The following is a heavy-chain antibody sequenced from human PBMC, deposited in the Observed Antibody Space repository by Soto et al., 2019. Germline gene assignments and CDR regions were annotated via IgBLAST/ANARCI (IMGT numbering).Heavy chain of an antibody. V-gene: IGHV1-69*01. J-gene: IGHJ5*02. CDR3: AGASDSTWYNWLDP. D-gene: IGHD6-13*01. CDR1: GGNFSSNG. CDR2: IIPTFGTT. Sequence: QVQLVQSGAEVKKPGSSVKVSCKAPGGNFSSNGIRWVRQAPGQGLELMGGIIPTFGTTNYAHKFRGRVTITADESTGTAYMDLSILRSDDTAVYHCAGASDSTWYNWLDPWGQGTLVTVSS.